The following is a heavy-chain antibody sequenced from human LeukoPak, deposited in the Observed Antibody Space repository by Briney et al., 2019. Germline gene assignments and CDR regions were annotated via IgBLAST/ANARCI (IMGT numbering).Heavy chain of an antibody. CDR3: ATDFYDST. CDR1: GFTFSNAW. CDR2: IRSNSDGGTI. D-gene: IGHD3-22*01. J-gene: IGHJ5*02. V-gene: IGHV3-15*07. Sequence: GGSLRLSCATSGFTFSNAWMNWVRQAPGKGLEWVGRIRSNSDGGTIDYAAPVKGRFTLSRDDSKTTLYLQMNSLQTENTAVYYCATDFYDSTWGQGTLVTVSS.